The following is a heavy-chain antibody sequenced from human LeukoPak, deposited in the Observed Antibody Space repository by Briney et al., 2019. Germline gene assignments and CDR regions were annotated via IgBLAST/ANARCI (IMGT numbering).Heavy chain of an antibody. CDR1: GFTFSSYA. CDR3: ARGSYYDFWSGYYLDY. J-gene: IGHJ4*02. CDR2: ISYDVSNK. D-gene: IGHD3-3*01. V-gene: IGHV3-30*01. Sequence: GGSLRLSCAASGFTFSSYAMHWVRQAPGKGLEWVAVISYDVSNKYYADSVKGRFTISRDNSKNTLYLQMNSLRAEDTAVYYCARGSYYDFWSGYYLDYWGQGTLVTVSS.